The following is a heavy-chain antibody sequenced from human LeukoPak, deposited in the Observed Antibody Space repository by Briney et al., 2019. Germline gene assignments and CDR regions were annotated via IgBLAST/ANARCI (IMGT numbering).Heavy chain of an antibody. CDR2: ISSSSSYR. CDR1: GFTFSRYS. D-gene: IGHD3-16*01. J-gene: IGHJ4*02. Sequence: GGSLRLSCAASGFTFSRYSMNWVRQAPGKGLEWVSSISSSSSYRYYADSVKGRFTISRDNAKNSLHLQMNSLRAEDTAVYYCMSYAGRSDDYWGQGTLVTVSS. V-gene: IGHV3-21*01. CDR3: MSYAGRSDDY.